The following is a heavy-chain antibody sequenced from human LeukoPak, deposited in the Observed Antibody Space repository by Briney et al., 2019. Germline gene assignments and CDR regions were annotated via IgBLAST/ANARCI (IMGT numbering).Heavy chain of an antibody. CDR3: ASQGVTMIVVSDY. J-gene: IGHJ4*02. D-gene: IGHD3-22*01. V-gene: IGHV4-39*07. CDR1: GGSISSSSYY. Sequence: SETLSLTCTVSGGSISSSSYYWGWIRQPPGTGLEWIGSIYYSGSTYYNPSLKSRVTISVDTSKNQFSLKLSSVTAADTAVYYCASQGVTMIVVSDYWGQGTLVTVSS. CDR2: IYYSGST.